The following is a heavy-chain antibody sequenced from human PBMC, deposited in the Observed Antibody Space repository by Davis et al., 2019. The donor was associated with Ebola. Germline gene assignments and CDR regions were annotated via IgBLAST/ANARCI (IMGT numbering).Heavy chain of an antibody. Sequence: AASVKVSCKASGYTFTGYYMHWVRQAPGQGLEWMGWINPNSGGTNYAQKFQGWVTMTRDTSISTAYMELSRLRSDDTAVYYCARDKRLADYYYYGMDVWGQGTTVTVSS. D-gene: IGHD6-25*01. J-gene: IGHJ6*02. CDR3: ARDKRLADYYYYGMDV. V-gene: IGHV1-2*04. CDR1: GYTFTGYY. CDR2: INPNSGGT.